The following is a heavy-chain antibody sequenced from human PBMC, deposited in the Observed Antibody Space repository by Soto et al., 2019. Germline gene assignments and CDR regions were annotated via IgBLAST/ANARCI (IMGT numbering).Heavy chain of an antibody. J-gene: IGHJ3*01. CDR2: IFHGGNT. Sequence: PSETLSLTCAVSGFFISSGNYWGWIRKPPGKGLEWIGSIFHGGNTYYNPSLKSRVTISVDMSKNQFSLKLNSVTAADTAVCYCARARWYDAFDVWGQGTVVTISS. CDR1: GFFISSGNY. D-gene: IGHD2-15*01. CDR3: ARARWYDAFDV. V-gene: IGHV4-38-2*01.